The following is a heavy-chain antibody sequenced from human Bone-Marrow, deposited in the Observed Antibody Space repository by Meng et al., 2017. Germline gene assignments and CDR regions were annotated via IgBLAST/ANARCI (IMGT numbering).Heavy chain of an antibody. D-gene: IGHD3-22*01. V-gene: IGHV1-2*02. CDR1: GYTFTGYY. J-gene: IGHJ4*02. CDR2: INPNSGGT. Sequence: ASVKVSCKASGYTFTGYYMHWVRQAPGQGLEWMGWINPNSGGTNYAQKFQGRVTMTRDTSTSTVYMELSSLRSEDTAVYYCARGGIYYYDTAPPTDYWGQGTLVTVSS. CDR3: ARGGIYYYDTAPPTDY.